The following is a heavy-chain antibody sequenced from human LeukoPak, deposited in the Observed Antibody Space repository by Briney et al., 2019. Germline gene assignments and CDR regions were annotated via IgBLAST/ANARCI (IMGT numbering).Heavy chain of an antibody. Sequence: NPSETLSLTCTVSGGSINYYYWSWIRQPPGKGLEWIGYIYYSGSTNYNPSLTSRVTISVDTSKNQFSLKLNSVTAADTAVYYCASQTITGDWYFDLWGRGTLVTVSS. CDR3: ASQTITGDWYFDL. V-gene: IGHV4-59*12. CDR2: IYYSGST. J-gene: IGHJ2*01. CDR1: GGSINYYY. D-gene: IGHD7-27*01.